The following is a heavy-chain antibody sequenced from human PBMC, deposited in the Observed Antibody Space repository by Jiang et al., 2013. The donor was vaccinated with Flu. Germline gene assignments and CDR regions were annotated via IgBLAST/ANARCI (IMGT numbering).Heavy chain of an antibody. V-gene: IGHV4-39*07. J-gene: IGHJ4*02. D-gene: IGHD6-6*01. Sequence: PGLVKPSETLSLTCTVSGGSIRSFSDYWGWIRQPPGRGLEWIATVYYTGGTYYNPSLKSRVTISVDSSKNQFSLTLDSVTAADTAMYFCARNSSSSPWFFYWGQGARVTVSS. CDR1: GGSIRSFSDY. CDR3: ARNSSSSPWFFY. CDR2: VYYTGGT.